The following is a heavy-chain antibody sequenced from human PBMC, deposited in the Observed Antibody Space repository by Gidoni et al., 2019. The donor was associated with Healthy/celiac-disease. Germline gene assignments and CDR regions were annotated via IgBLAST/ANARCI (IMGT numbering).Heavy chain of an antibody. D-gene: IGHD5-18*01. CDR2: IYHSGST. J-gene: IGHJ3*02. CDR3: ARERGVMDTAMVTRDAFDI. CDR1: GYSISSGYY. V-gene: IGHV4-38-2*02. Sequence: QVQLQESGPGLVKPSETLSLTCTVSGYSISSGYYWGWIRQPPGKGLEWIGSIYHSGSTYYNPSLKSRVTISVDTSKNQFSLKLSSVTAADTAVYYCARERGVMDTAMVTRDAFDIWGQGTMVTVSS.